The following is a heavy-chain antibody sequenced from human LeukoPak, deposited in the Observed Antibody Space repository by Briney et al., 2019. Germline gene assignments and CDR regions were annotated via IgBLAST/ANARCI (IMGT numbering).Heavy chain of an antibody. CDR3: AKDRYNWNPTFDY. D-gene: IGHD1-20*01. CDR1: GFTFSSYA. CDR2: ISYDGSNK. V-gene: IGHV3-30-3*01. Sequence: GGSLRLSCAASGFTFSSYAMHWVRQAPGKGLEWVAVISYDGSNKYYADSVKGRFTISRDNSKNTLYLQMNSLRAEDTAVYYCAKDRYNWNPTFDYWGQGTLVTVSS. J-gene: IGHJ4*02.